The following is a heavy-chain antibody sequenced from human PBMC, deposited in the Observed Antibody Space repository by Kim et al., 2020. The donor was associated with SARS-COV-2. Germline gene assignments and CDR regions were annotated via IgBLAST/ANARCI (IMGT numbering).Heavy chain of an antibody. D-gene: IGHD3-10*01. CDR2: INHSGST. Sequence: SETLSLTCAVYGGSFSGYYWSWIRQPPGKGLEWIGEINHSGSTNYNPSLKSRVTISVDTSKNQFSLKLSSVTAADTAVYYCARTDETMVRGDYFDYWGQGTLVTVSS. CDR1: GGSFSGYY. V-gene: IGHV4-34*01. J-gene: IGHJ4*02. CDR3: ARTDETMVRGDYFDY.